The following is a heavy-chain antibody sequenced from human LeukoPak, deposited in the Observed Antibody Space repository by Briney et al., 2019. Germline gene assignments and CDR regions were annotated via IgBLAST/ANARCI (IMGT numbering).Heavy chain of an antibody. D-gene: IGHD1-14*01. V-gene: IGHV1-69*05. CDR1: GDTFSNYD. CDR3: ARAGGKKLVYLAS. J-gene: IGHJ4*02. Sequence: ASVKVSCKASGDTFSNYDVTWVRQAPGQGLEWMGRIIPVFDTAKYAQNFQGRVTMTTDGSSSTAYMELYSLRSEDTAVYYCARAGGKKLVYLASGGQGPL. CDR2: IIPVFDTA.